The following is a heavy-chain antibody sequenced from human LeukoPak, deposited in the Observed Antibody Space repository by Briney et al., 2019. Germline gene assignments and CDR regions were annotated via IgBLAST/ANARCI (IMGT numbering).Heavy chain of an antibody. V-gene: IGHV4-59*01. CDR2: IYYSGST. D-gene: IGHD3-22*01. CDR1: GGSFSGYY. Sequence: PSETLSLTCAVYGGSFSGYYWSWIRQPPGKGLEWIGYIYYSGSTNYNPSLKSRVTISVDTSKNQFSLKLSSVTAADTAVYYCARQMYYYDSRAPFDYWGQGTLVTVSS. CDR3: ARQMYYYDSRAPFDY. J-gene: IGHJ4*02.